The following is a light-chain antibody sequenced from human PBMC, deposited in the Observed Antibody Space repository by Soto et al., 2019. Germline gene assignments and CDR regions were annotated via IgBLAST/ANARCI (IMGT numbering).Light chain of an antibody. CDR3: QQFTSWT. CDR2: GAS. Sequence: EMVMTQSPATLSVSPGERATLSCRASQSVSSNLAWYQQKPGQAPRLLIYGASTRATGIPARFSGSGSGTEFTLTISSLQSEDFGTYYCQQFTSWTFGPGTLVDVK. CDR1: QSVSSN. J-gene: IGKJ1*01. V-gene: IGKV3-15*01.